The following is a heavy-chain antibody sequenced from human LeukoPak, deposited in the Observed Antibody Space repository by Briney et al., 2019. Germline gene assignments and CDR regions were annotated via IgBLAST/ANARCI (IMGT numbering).Heavy chain of an antibody. J-gene: IGHJ4*02. Sequence: GASVKVSCKASGYTFTIYYMHWVRQAPGQRLEWMGWINPNSGATTYAQRFQGRVTMTRDTSISTAYMELSGLTSDDTGVYYCARNPPYCTSTDCYNDYWGQGTLVTVSS. CDR3: ARNPPYCTSTDCYNDY. CDR1: GYTFTIYY. D-gene: IGHD2-2*02. V-gene: IGHV1-2*02. CDR2: INPNSGAT.